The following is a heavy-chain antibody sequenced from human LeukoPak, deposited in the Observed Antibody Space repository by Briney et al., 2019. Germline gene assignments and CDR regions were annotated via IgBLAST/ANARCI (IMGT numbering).Heavy chain of an antibody. CDR3: ARDFSYDSSVAYYYMDV. CDR1: GFTFSSYG. D-gene: IGHD3-22*01. V-gene: IGHV3-23*01. J-gene: IGHJ6*03. Sequence: GGTLRLSCAASGFTFSSYGMSWVRQAPGKGLEWVSAISGSGGSTSYAQKFQGRVTMTRDMSTSTVYMGLSSLRSEDTAVYYCARDFSYDSSVAYYYMDVWGKGTTVTVSS. CDR2: ISGSGGST.